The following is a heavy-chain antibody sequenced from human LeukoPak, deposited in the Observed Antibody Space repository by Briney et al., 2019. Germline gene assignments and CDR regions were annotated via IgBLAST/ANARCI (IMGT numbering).Heavy chain of an antibody. CDR1: GFTFSSYA. Sequence: GGSLRLSSAASGFTFSSYAMNWVRQASGKGLEWVSGVSGSGDTTSYADSVKGRFTISRDNSKNTLYLQMNSLRAEDTAVYYCAKDRYTSSSHRVDYWGQGTLVTVSS. J-gene: IGHJ4*02. CDR3: AKDRYTSSSHRVDY. V-gene: IGHV3-23*01. CDR2: VSGSGDTT. D-gene: IGHD6-6*01.